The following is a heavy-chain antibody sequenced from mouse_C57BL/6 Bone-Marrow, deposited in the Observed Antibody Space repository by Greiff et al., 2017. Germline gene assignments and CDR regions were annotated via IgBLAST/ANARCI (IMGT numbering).Heavy chain of an antibody. V-gene: IGHV1-39*01. J-gene: IGHJ3*01. CDR3: ARWGLRRAGDFAY. D-gene: IGHD2-2*01. Sequence: EVQLLESGPELVKPGASVKISCKASGYSFTDYNMNWVKQSHGKSLEWIGVINPNYCTTSYNQKFTGKATLTVDQSSSTAYLQLHSLTSEASAVYYCARWGLRRAGDFAYWGQGTLVTVSA. CDR1: GYSFTDYN. CDR2: INPNYCTT.